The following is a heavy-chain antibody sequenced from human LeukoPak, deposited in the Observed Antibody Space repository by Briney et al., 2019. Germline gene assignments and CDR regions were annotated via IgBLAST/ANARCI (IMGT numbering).Heavy chain of an antibody. V-gene: IGHV3-53*01. CDR2: IYSGGST. CDR3: AKRGPNYYYYGMDV. J-gene: IGHJ6*02. CDR1: GFTVSSNY. Sequence: GGSLRLSCAASGFTVSSNYMSWVRQAPGKGLEWVSVIYSGGSTYYADSVKGRFTISRDNSKNTLYLQMNSLRAEDTAVYYCAKRGPNYYYYGMDVWGQGTTVTVSS.